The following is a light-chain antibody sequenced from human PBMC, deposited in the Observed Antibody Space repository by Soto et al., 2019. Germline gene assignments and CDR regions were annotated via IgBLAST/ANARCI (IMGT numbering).Light chain of an antibody. Sequence: QSALTQPASVSGSPGQSITIPCTGTSSDIGGYKYVSWYQQHPDKAPKLMIYEVSNRPSGVPNRFSGSKSGTTASLTISGLQDEDEADYYCISYTDSSTFVFGTGTKVTVL. CDR3: ISYTDSSTFV. CDR2: EVS. V-gene: IGLV2-14*03. J-gene: IGLJ1*01. CDR1: SSDIGGYKY.